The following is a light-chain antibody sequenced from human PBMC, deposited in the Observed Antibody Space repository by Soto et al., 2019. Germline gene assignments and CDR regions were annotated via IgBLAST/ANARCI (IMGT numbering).Light chain of an antibody. CDR2: EAS. J-gene: IGKJ1*01. CDR1: QSISNW. V-gene: IGKV1-5*03. CDR3: QQFSDYSA. Sequence: DIQMTQSPSTLSVSVGDRVTITCRASQSISNWLAWYQQKPGKAPKVLIYEASSLESGVPSRFSGSGSGTEFTLTISSLQPDDYATYYCQQFSDYSAFGQGTKVDIK.